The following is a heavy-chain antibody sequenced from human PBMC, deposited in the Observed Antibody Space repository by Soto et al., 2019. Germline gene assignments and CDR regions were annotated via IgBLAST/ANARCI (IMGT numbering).Heavy chain of an antibody. CDR3: ERDPAP. CDR2: IYNSGST. V-gene: IGHV4-31*03. CDR1: GGSISSGGYY. Sequence: QVQLQESGPGLVKASQTLSLTCTVSGGSISSGGYYWSWIRQHPGKGLEWIGYIYNSGSTYYNPSLKSRVTISADTPKHQFALKLSSVTAADTAVYYCERDPAPWGQVTLVTVSS. J-gene: IGHJ5*02.